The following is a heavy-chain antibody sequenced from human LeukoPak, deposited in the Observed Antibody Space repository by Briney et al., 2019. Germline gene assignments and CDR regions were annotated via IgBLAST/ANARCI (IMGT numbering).Heavy chain of an antibody. CDR3: ASLYSSGWSYFDY. CDR2: IYSGGST. D-gene: IGHD6-19*01. J-gene: IGHJ4*02. CDR1: GFTVSSNY. Sequence: GGSLRLSCAASGFTVSSNYMSWVRQAPGKGLEWVSVIYSGGSTYYADSVKGRFTISRHNSKNTLYLQMNSLRAEDTAVYYCASLYSSGWSYFDYWGQGTLVTVSS. V-gene: IGHV3-53*04.